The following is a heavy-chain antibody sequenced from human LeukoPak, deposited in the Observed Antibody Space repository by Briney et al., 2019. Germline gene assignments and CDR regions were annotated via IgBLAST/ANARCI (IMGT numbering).Heavy chain of an antibody. V-gene: IGHV1-2*02. CDR3: ARQGLIAARSGNWFDP. D-gene: IGHD6-6*01. CDR2: INPNSGGT. J-gene: IGHJ5*02. Sequence: ASVKVSCKASGYTFTGYYMHWVRQAPGQGLEWMGWINPNSGGTNYAQKSQGRVTMTRDTSISTAYMELSRLRSDDTAVYYCARQGLIAARSGNWFDPWGQGTLATVSS. CDR1: GYTFTGYY.